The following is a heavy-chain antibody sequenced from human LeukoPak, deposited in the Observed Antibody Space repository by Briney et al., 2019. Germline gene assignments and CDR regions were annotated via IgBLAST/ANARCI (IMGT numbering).Heavy chain of an antibody. CDR2: MNPNSGNT. D-gene: IGHD3-10*01. V-gene: IGHV1-8*01. CDR3: ARGTQFGYYYGMDV. Sequence: GASVKVSCKASGYTFTSYDINWVRQATGQGLEWMGWMNPNSGNTGYAQKLQGRVTMTRNTSISTAYMELSSLRSEDTAVYYCARGTQFGYYYGMDVWGQGTTVTVSS. J-gene: IGHJ6*02. CDR1: GYTFTSYD.